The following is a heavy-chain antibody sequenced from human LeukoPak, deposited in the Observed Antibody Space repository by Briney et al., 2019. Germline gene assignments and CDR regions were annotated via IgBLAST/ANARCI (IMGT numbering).Heavy chain of an antibody. V-gene: IGHV3-48*01. CDR3: ARRGYTFDY. J-gene: IGHJ4*02. Sequence: PGGSLRLSCAASGFTFSNYNMNGVRQPPGKGRQWVSYISSSSNIIYYADSVKGRFTISRDNAKNSLFLQMNSLRAEDTAVYYCARRGYTFDYWGLGTLVTVSS. CDR1: GFTFSNYN. CDR2: ISSSSNII. D-gene: IGHD5-24*01.